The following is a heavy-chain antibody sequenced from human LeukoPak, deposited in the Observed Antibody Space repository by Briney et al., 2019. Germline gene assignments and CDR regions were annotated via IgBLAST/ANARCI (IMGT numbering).Heavy chain of an antibody. D-gene: IGHD5-18*01. CDR2: IYYSGST. Sequence: SETLSLTCTVSGGSISSSSYYWGWIRQPPGKGLVWIGCIYYSGSTYYNPSLKSRVTISVDTSKNQFSLKLSSVTAADTAVYYCARHPYTAMVIHFDYYYYYMDVWGKGTTVTVSS. CDR1: GGSISSSSYY. CDR3: ARHPYTAMVIHFDYYYYYMDV. V-gene: IGHV4-39*01. J-gene: IGHJ6*03.